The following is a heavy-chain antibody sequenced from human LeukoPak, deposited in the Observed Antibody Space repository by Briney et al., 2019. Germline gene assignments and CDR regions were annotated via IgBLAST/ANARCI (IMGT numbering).Heavy chain of an antibody. V-gene: IGHV1-2*02. CDR2: IDPDTADT. CDR1: GYTFIGHY. CDR3: ARVKGSSLIGGLYAFDV. D-gene: IGHD6-13*01. J-gene: IGHJ3*01. Sequence: GASVKVSCKASGYTFIGHYLHWVRLAPGQGLEWMGWIDPDTADTNYAQKFQGRVTMTRTTSISTAYMELTRLRSDDTAMYYCARVKGSSLIGGLYAFDVWGQGTMVTVSS.